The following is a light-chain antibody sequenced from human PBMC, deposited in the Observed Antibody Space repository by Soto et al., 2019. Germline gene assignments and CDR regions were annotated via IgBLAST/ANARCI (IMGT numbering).Light chain of an antibody. Sequence: DIEMTQSPASLSASVGDRVTISCRTSQTINNNLNRYQQRPGKAPKLLIYSSSSLMSGVPPRFSGGGSGTDFTLTISSLQPEDFATYFCQQTYITPITFGQGTRLDIK. CDR2: SSS. J-gene: IGKJ5*01. CDR3: QQTYITPIT. V-gene: IGKV1-39*01. CDR1: QTINNN.